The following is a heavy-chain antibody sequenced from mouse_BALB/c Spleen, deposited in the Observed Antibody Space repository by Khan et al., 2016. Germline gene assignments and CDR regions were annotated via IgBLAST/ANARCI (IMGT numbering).Heavy chain of an antibody. CDR3: PESLFAY. Sequence: EVELVESGGGLVQPGGSMKLSCVASGFTFSNYWMNWVRQSPEKGLEWVAEIRLKSNNYATHYAESVKGSFTISRDDSKSSVDLQMNNLRAEGTGIYYWPESLFAYWGQGTLVTVSA. J-gene: IGHJ3*01. CDR1: GFTFSNYW. CDR2: IRLKSNNYAT. V-gene: IGHV6-6*02.